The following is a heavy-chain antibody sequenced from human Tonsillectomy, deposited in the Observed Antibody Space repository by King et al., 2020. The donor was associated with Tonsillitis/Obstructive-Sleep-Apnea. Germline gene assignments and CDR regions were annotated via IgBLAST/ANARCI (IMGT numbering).Heavy chain of an antibody. Sequence: VQLQESGPGLVKPSETLSLTCTVSGGSISSYYWSWIRQPPGKGLEWIGYIYYSGSTNYNPSLKSRVTISVDTSKNQFSLKLSSVTAADTAVYYCARGNYGDPSVAFDIWGQGTMVTVSS. CDR2: IYYSGST. D-gene: IGHD4-17*01. CDR1: GGSISSYY. V-gene: IGHV4-59*01. CDR3: ARGNYGDPSVAFDI. J-gene: IGHJ3*02.